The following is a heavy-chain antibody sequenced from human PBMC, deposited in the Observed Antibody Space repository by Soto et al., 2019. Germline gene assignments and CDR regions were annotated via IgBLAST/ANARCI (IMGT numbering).Heavy chain of an antibody. V-gene: IGHV1-69*09. CDR1: GGTFSSYS. CDR2: IIPMLGKA. D-gene: IGHD3-10*01. CDR3: ARGDTLFRGVIKPYAFDL. Sequence: QVQLVQSGAEVKRPGSSVKASCKASGGTFSSYSISWVRQAPGQGLEWMGRIIPMLGKAHYAQRLQGRVTITADESTSTAYMELSSLRSEDTAVYYCARGDTLFRGVIKPYAFDLWGQGTMVTVSS. J-gene: IGHJ3*01.